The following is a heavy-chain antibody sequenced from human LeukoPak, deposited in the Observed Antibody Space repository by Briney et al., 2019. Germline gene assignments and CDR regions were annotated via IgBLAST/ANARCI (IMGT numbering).Heavy chain of an antibody. CDR2: IYYSGST. Sequence: SETLSLTCTVSGGSISSYYWSWIRQPPGKGLEWIGCIYYSGSTNYNPSLKSRVTISVDTSKNQFSLKLSSVTAADTAVYYCARAGGYSYGYYYFDYWGQGTLVTVSS. J-gene: IGHJ4*02. CDR1: GGSISSYY. V-gene: IGHV4-59*01. CDR3: ARAGGYSYGYYYFDY. D-gene: IGHD5-18*01.